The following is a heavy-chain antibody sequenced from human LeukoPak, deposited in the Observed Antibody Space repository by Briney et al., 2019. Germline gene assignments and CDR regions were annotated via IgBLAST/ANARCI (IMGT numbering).Heavy chain of an antibody. CDR2: LQSSSRSL. CDR3: AKDWPPQCGTSCLFDC. J-gene: IGHJ4*02. Sequence: GGSLRLSCAASGFPFSSYNMNWVRQAPGKGLEWVSWLQSSSRSLFYADSVKGRFTVSRDDAKNTLYLQMNSLRAEDTAVYYCAKDWPPQCGTSCLFDCWGQGTLVTVSS. D-gene: IGHD2-2*01. V-gene: IGHV3-48*01. CDR1: GFPFSSYN.